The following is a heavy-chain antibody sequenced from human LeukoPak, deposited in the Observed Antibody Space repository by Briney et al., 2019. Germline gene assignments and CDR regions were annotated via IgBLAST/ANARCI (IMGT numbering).Heavy chain of an antibody. V-gene: IGHV1-69*04. J-gene: IGHJ6*02. Sequence: GSPVKVSCKASGATFSKNAISGVRQAPGQGLEGMGRFIPNVGIPTYAQKFQGRITIIADTSTNTAYMELSSLTSEDTAVYYCARIQAVGVPVAIDAYYSYGMDVWGQGTTVTVS. CDR2: FIPNVGIP. D-gene: IGHD2-2*02. CDR1: GATFSKNA. CDR3: ARIQAVGVPVAIDAYYSYGMDV.